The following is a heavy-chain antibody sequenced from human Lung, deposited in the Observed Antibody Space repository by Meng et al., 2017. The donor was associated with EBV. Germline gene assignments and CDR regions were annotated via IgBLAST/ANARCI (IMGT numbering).Heavy chain of an antibody. V-gene: IGHV1-18*01. Sequence: QVRLLQSGPEVKKPXXXXGXSCKASGYTFGSYGICWVRQAPGQGLEWMGSCVNSIDTYPTPNFQDRVPMTTDTHTNTAFMELRSLTSDDTSFSSFASGTPGLLSFAYWGQGTLVTVSS. D-gene: IGHD1-14*01. CDR2: CVNSIDT. CDR1: GYTFGSYG. CDR3: ASGTPGLLSFAY. J-gene: IGHJ4*02.